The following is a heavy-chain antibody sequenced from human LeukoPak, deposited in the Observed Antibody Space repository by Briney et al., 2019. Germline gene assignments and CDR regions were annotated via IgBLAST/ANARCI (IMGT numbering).Heavy chain of an antibody. J-gene: IGHJ4*02. Sequence: ASVKVSCKASGYTFTSYGISWVRQAPGQGLEWMGWISAYNGNTNYAQKLQGRATMTTDTSTSTAYMELRSLRSDDTAVYYCARDCSGGSCYLYFDYWGQGTLVTVSS. CDR2: ISAYNGNT. CDR1: GYTFTSYG. CDR3: ARDCSGGSCYLYFDY. D-gene: IGHD2-15*01. V-gene: IGHV1-18*01.